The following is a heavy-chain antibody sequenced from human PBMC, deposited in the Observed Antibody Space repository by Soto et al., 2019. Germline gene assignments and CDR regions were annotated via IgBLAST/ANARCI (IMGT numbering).Heavy chain of an antibody. CDR3: ARHGYSGYDWPFDY. CDR2: IFPGDSDT. J-gene: IGHJ4*02. Sequence: PVESLKISCKGSGYSFSSSWLGWFLEMAGKGLEWMGIIFPGDSDTRYSPSFQGQVTISADKSISTAYLQWSSLKASDTAMYYCARHGYSGYDWPFDYWGQGTLVTVSS. V-gene: IGHV5-51*01. D-gene: IGHD5-12*01. CDR1: GYSFSSSW.